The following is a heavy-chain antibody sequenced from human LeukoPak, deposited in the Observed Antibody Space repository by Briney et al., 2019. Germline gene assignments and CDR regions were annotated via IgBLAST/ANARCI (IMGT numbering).Heavy chain of an antibody. V-gene: IGHV3-7*01. CDR3: ARDTDDFQGLDI. D-gene: IGHD3-3*01. CDR2: IKRDGSEK. J-gene: IGHJ3*02. Sequence: GGSLRLSCAASEFIITNYWMSWVRQAPGKGLEWVANIKRDGSEKYYVDSVKGRFTISRDNNKKSVYLQMNSLRAEDTAVYYCARDTDDFQGLDIWGQGTRVTVSS. CDR1: EFIITNYW.